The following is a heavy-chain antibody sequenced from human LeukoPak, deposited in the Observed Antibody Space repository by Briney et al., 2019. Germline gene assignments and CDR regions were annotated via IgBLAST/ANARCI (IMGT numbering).Heavy chain of an antibody. V-gene: IGHV3-7*05. D-gene: IGHD5-18*01. J-gene: IGHJ4*02. CDR1: GFIFSTYS. CDR3: ARLPLTARRHFDY. CDR2: IKKDESEK. Sequence: AGSLRLSCVASGFIFSTYSMSWVRQAPGKVLKWVAKIKKDESEKYYVDSVRGRFTISRDNAKNSQYLQMNSLRAEDTAVYYCARLPLTARRHFDYWGQGTLVTVSS.